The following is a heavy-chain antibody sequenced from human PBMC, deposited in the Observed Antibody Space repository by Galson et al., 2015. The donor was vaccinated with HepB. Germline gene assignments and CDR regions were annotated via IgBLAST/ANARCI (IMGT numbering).Heavy chain of an antibody. CDR3: ARPRYDTGGYYYLFGY. D-gene: IGHD3-22*01. J-gene: IGHJ4*02. Sequence: SLRLSCAASGFTFSPYSMNWVRQAPGKGLEWVSSISGSSTYISYADSVKGRFTISRDNAKNSLYLQMNSLRVEDTAVYYCARPRYDTGGYYYLFGYWGQGTLVTVSS. V-gene: IGHV3-21*01. CDR2: ISGSSTYI. CDR1: GFTFSPYS.